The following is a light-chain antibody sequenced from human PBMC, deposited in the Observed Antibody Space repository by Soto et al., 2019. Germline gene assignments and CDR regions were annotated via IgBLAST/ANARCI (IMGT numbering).Light chain of an antibody. CDR2: RAS. Sequence: TQMTQSPSTLSASVGDSVSITCRASRDIGTCLAWFQQKPGRAPNLLIYRASTLARGVPSRFSGSGSGTEFTLTISSLQPDDFATYYCHRHETYPLAFGGGTKVDI. V-gene: IGKV1-5*03. CDR1: RDIGTC. J-gene: IGKJ4*01. CDR3: HRHETYPLA.